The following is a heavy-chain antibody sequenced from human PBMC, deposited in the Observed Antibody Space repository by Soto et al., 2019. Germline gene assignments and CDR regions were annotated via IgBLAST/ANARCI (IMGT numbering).Heavy chain of an antibody. V-gene: IGHV4-31*03. D-gene: IGHD4-17*01. J-gene: IGHJ2*01. CDR1: GGSISSGGYY. Sequence: QVQLQESGPGLVKPSQTLSLTCTVSGGSISSGGYYWSWIRQHPGKGLEWIGYIYYSGSTYYNPSLKSRVTISVETSKNQFSLKLSSVTAADTAVYYCARDKGDYGDYRLFRASWYFDLWGRGTLVTVSS. CDR2: IYYSGST. CDR3: ARDKGDYGDYRLFRASWYFDL.